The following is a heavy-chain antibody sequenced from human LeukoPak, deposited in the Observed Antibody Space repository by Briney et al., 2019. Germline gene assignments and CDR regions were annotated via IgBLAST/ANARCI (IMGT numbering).Heavy chain of an antibody. J-gene: IGHJ3*02. CDR3: ARDKSIPNLDAFDI. CDR2: IKQDGSEK. V-gene: IGHV3-7*05. CDR1: GFIFRRYW. D-gene: IGHD1-14*01. Sequence: GGSLRLSCATSGFIFRRYWMTWVRQAPGKGLEWVANIKQDGSEKNYLDSVRGRFTISRDDARNSLYLQMDSLRVEDTAVYYCARDKSIPNLDAFDIWGQGTMVTVSS.